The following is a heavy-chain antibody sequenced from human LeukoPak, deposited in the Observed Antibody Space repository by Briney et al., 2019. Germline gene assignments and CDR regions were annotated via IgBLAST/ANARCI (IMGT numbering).Heavy chain of an antibody. J-gene: IGHJ4*02. CDR1: GYTFTSYY. V-gene: IGHV1-46*01. CDR2: INPSGGST. Sequence: ASVKVSCKASGYTFTSYYMHWVRQAPGQGLEWMGIINPSGGSTSYAQKLQGRVTMTRDTSTSTVYMELSSLRSEDTAVYYCARDRTTLDFDYWGQGTLVTVSS. D-gene: IGHD1-14*01. CDR3: ARDRTTLDFDY.